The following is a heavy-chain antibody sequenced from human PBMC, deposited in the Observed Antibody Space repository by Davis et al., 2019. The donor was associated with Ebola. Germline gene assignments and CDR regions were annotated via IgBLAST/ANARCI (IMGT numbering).Heavy chain of an antibody. V-gene: IGHV3-7*03. J-gene: IGHJ6*02. CDR3: AKDLQSSSWNYYYYYGMDV. CDR2: IKQDGSEK. CDR1: GFTFSSYW. D-gene: IGHD6-13*01. Sequence: GESLKISCAASGFTFSSYWMSWVRQAPGKRLEWVANIKQDGSEKYYVDSVKGRFTISRDNAKNSLYLQMNSLRAEDTALYYCAKDLQSSSWNYYYYYGMDVWGQGTTVTVSS.